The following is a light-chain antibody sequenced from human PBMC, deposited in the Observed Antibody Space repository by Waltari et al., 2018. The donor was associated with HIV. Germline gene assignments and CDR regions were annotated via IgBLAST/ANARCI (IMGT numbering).Light chain of an antibody. CDR1: QSVFSH. CDR3: HQSYSTPHT. Sequence: DIQMTQSPSSLSASIGAPVIITCRASQSVFSHLNWNQQTPGKAPTLLIYVASTSLSGVPSRFSGSGSGTNFSLTITGLRPDDFATYYCHQSYSTPHTFGQGTKVELQ. J-gene: IGKJ2*01. CDR2: VAS. V-gene: IGKV1-39*01.